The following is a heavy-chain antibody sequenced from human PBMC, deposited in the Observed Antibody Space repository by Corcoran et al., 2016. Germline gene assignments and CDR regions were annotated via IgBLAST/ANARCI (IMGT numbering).Heavy chain of an antibody. CDR3: ARGTLLRFLGWLSSPGYYYGMDV. D-gene: IGHD3-3*01. Sequence: QVQLVQSGAEVKKPGASVKVSCKASGYTFTSYDISWVRQAPGQGLEWMGWISAYNGNTNYAQKRQGRVTMTTDTSTSTAYMELRSLRSDDTAVYYCARGTLLRFLGWLSSPGYYYGMDVWGQGTTVTVSS. CDR2: ISAYNGNT. J-gene: IGHJ6*02. CDR1: GYTFTSYD. V-gene: IGHV1-18*01.